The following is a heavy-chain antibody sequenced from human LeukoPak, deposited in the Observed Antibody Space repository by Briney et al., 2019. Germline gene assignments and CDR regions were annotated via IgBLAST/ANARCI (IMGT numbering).Heavy chain of an antibody. Sequence: SETLSLTCTVSGGSISSYYWSWIRQPAGKGLEWIGRIYTSGSTNYNPSLKSRVAISVDKSKNQFSLKLSSVTAADTAVYYCARLSRSGYYMDVWGKGTTVTVSS. CDR1: GGSISSYY. V-gene: IGHV4-4*07. J-gene: IGHJ6*03. D-gene: IGHD3-3*01. CDR2: IYTSGST. CDR3: ARLSRSGYYMDV.